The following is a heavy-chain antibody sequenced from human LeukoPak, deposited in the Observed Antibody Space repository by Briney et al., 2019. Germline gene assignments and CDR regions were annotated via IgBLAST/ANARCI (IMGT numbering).Heavy chain of an antibody. CDR2: ISDSGGST. D-gene: IGHD6-13*01. J-gene: IGHJ6*02. V-gene: IGHV3-23*01. CDR3: AKGRAAAGMYPLLLYGMDV. CDR1: GFTLRSYA. Sequence: GGSLRLSCVASGFTLRSYAMSWVRQAPGKGLEWVSVISDSGGSTYYADSVKGRFTISRDNSKNTLYLQMNSLRAEDTAVYYCAKGRAAAGMYPLLLYGMDVWGQGTTVTVSS.